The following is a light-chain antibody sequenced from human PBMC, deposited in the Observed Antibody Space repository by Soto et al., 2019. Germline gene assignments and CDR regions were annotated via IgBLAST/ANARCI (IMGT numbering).Light chain of an antibody. CDR1: QGINNY. CDR2: AAS. CDR3: QQFSSFPRT. J-gene: IGKJ1*01. Sequence: IQLTQSPSSLSASIGDRVTITCRASQGINNYLAWYQQKPGKVPKLLMYAASALQSGVPSRFSGRGSGTDFNLTISSLQPEDFATYYCQQFSSFPRTFGQGTKVEIK. V-gene: IGKV1-9*01.